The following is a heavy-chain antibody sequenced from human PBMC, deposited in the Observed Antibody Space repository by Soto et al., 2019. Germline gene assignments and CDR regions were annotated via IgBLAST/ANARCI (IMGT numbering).Heavy chain of an antibody. CDR1: GFTFSSYG. CDR3: ARDDYKYGVY. CDR2: IGPYGNSI. Sequence: GGSLRLSCAASGFTFSSYGMHWVRQAPGKGLEWVSYIGPYGNSIYYADSVKGRFTISRDDAKKSLYLHMNSLRAEDTAVYYCARDDYKYGVYWGQGSLVTVSS. J-gene: IGHJ4*02. D-gene: IGHD3-10*01. V-gene: IGHV3-48*04.